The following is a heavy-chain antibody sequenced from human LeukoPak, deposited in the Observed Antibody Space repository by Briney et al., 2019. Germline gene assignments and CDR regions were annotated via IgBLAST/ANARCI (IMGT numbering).Heavy chain of an antibody. CDR2: IRSTGDT. CDR1: GFIFSQYS. V-gene: IGHV3-48*01. CDR3: ARNAGNSGYGCDL. D-gene: IGHD5-12*01. J-gene: IGHJ5*02. Sequence: GGSLRLSCAASGFIFSQYSINWVRQAPGKGLEWVSHIRSTGDTFYADSVKGRFTISRDNARNSLYLQMNSLRAEDTAMYYCARNAGNSGYGCDLWGQGTLVTVSS.